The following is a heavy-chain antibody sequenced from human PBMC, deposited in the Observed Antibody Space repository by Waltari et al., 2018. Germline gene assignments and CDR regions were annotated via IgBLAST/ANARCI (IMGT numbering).Heavy chain of an antibody. CDR2: MWYDGSNK. CDR3: ARDLGRAAAGTFDH. CDR1: GFPFGRNA. V-gene: IGHV3-33*01. D-gene: IGHD6-13*01. Sequence: QVQLVESGGGVVQPGRSLRLSCAASGFPFGRNAMHWVPQAPGKGLEWVAVMWYDGSNKYYADSVKGRFTISRDNSKNTLYLQMNSLRAEDTAVYYCARDLGRAAAGTFDHWGQGTLVTVSS. J-gene: IGHJ4*02.